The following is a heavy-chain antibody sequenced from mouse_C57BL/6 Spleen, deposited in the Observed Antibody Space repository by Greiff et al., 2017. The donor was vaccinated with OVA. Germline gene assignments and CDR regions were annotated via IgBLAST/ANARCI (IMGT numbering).Heavy chain of an antibody. CDR3: ARDHSPYAMDY. J-gene: IGHJ4*01. CDR1: GYTFTSYW. CDR2: IDPSDSET. Sequence: VQLQQSGAELVRPGSSVKLSCKASGYTFTSYWMHWVKQRPIQGLEWIGNIDPSDSETHYNQKFKDKATLTVDKSSSTAYMQLSSLTSEDSAVYYCARDHSPYAMDYWGQGTSVTVSS. V-gene: IGHV1-52*01. D-gene: IGHD2-12*01.